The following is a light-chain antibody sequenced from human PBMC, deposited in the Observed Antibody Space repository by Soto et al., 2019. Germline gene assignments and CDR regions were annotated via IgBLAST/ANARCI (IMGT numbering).Light chain of an antibody. J-gene: IGKJ2*01. CDR3: KQRSNWPKT. Sequence: EIVLTQSPATLSLSPGERATLSCRASQSVSSYLAWYQQKPGQAPRLLIYDASNRATGIPARFSGSGSGTDFTLTISSLEPEDFAVYYCKQRSNWPKTFGQGNKLEIK. CDR2: DAS. V-gene: IGKV3-11*01. CDR1: QSVSSY.